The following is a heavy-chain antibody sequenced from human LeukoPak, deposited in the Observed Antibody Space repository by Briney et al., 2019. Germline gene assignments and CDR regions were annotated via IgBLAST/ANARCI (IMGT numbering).Heavy chain of an antibody. CDR2: IGGSGTKT. CDR3: AKFTAMIWYYYMDV. CDR1: GFTFTKYA. D-gene: IGHD5-18*01. V-gene: IGHV3-23*01. Sequence: GGTLRLSCAASGFTFTKYAMSWVRQAAGKGLEWVSAIGGSGTKTFYAQSVRGRFTISRDNSKNTLYLQMNSLRAEDTAVYCCAKFTAMIWYYYMDVWGKGTTVTISS. J-gene: IGHJ6*03.